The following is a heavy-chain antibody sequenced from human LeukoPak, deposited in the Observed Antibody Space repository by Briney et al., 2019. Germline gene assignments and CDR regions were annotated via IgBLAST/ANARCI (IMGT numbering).Heavy chain of an antibody. J-gene: IGHJ2*01. V-gene: IGHV3-21*01. D-gene: IGHD6-13*01. CDR2: ISTSSIYI. CDR1: GFTFSSYS. CDR3: ARAAYSSTWYSRYFDL. Sequence: GGSLRLSCATSGFTFSSYSMNWVRQAPGKGLEWVSSISTSSIYIYYADSVKGRFTISRDNAKNSLYLQMNSLRAEDTAVYYCARAAYSSTWYSRYFDLWGRGTLATVSS.